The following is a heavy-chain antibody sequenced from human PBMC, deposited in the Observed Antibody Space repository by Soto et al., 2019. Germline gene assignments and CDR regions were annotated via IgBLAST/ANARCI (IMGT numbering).Heavy chain of an antibody. V-gene: IGHV1-18*01. J-gene: IGHJ6*03. CDR2: ISAYNGNT. CDR1: GYTFTSYG. D-gene: IGHD3-9*01. Sequence: ASVQVSCKASGYTFTSYGLSWVRQAPGQGLEWMGWISAYNGNTNYAQKLQGRVTMTTDTSTSTAYMVLRSRGSDDTAVYYCARNLGYYDILAGYYYYMDVWGKGTTVTVSS. CDR3: ARNLGYYDILAGYYYYMDV.